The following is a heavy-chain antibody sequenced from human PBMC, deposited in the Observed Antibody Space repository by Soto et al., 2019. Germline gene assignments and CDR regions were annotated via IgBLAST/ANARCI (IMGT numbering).Heavy chain of an antibody. V-gene: IGHV3-23*01. CDR1: GFTFSSYA. CDR2: ISGSGGST. CDR3: AKAVWIVGATGSYYYYGMDV. J-gene: IGHJ6*02. D-gene: IGHD1-26*01. Sequence: GGSLRLSCAASGFTFSSYAMSWVRQAPGKGLEWVSAISGSGGSTYYADSVKGRFTISRDNSKNTLYLQMNSLRAEDTAVYYCAKAVWIVGATGSYYYYGMDVWGQGTTVTVSS.